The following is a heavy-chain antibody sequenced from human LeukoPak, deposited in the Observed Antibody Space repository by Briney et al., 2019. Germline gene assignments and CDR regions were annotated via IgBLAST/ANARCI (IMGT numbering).Heavy chain of an antibody. D-gene: IGHD2/OR15-2a*01. V-gene: IGHV4-59*01. CDR3: ARAFRRDYYFDY. J-gene: IGHJ4*02. CDR1: GGSISSYY. Sequence: SETLSLTCTVSGGSISSYYWSWIRQPPGKGLEWIGYIYYSGSTNYNPSLKSRVTISVDTSKNQFSLKLSSVTAADTVVYYCARAFRRDYYFDYWGQGTLVTVSS. CDR2: IYYSGST.